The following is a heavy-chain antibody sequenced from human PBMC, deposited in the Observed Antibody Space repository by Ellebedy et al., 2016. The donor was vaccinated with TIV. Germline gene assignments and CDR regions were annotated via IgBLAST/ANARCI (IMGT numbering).Heavy chain of an antibody. V-gene: IGHV4-39*01. J-gene: IGHJ3*02. D-gene: IGHD3-22*01. Sequence: SETLSLTCTVSGGSISSSSYYWGWIRQPPGKGLEWIGSIYYSGSTYYNPSLKSRVTISVDTSKNQFSLKLSSVTAADTAVYYCARHPAGGVVVVIKEGAFDIWGQGTMVTVSS. CDR1: GGSISSSSYY. CDR2: IYYSGST. CDR3: ARHPAGGVVVVIKEGAFDI.